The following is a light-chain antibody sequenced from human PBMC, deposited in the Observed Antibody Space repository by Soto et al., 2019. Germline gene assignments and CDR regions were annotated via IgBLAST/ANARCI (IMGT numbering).Light chain of an antibody. CDR1: QTVPNNY. Sequence: EIVLTQSPGTLSLSAGDGVSLSCRASQTVPNNYLAWYQQKPDQAPRLLIFGASNRATGIPDRFGGSGSGTDFTLSISRLEPEDFAVYYCQKYGGSPLFTFGPGTKVEI. CDR2: GAS. J-gene: IGKJ3*01. CDR3: QKYGGSPLFT. V-gene: IGKV3-20*01.